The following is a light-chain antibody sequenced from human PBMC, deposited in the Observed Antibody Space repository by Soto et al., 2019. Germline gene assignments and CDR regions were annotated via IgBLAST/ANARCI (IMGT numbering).Light chain of an antibody. V-gene: IGKV3-15*01. CDR3: QQYSAWPLT. J-gene: IGKJ4*01. CDR2: GAS. CDR1: QSVNNN. Sequence: EIVMTQSPATLSVSPGARATLFCRASQSVNNNFLAWYQQKPGQAPRLLIHGASTRATGIPARFSGSGSGTEFTLTISSLQSEDFAVYYCQQYSAWPLTFGGGTKVEIK.